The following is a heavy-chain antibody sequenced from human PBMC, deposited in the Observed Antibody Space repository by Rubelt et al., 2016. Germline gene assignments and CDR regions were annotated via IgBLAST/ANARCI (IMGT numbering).Heavy chain of an antibody. D-gene: IGHD6-25*01. CDR1: GFTFSSSA. Sequence: EVQLVESGGGLVQPGGSLRLSCAASGFTFSSSAMSWVRQAPGKGLEWVSAISGGGGRTYYADSVKGRFTISRENSKNTVDLQMNSLRAEDTAVYDCAKDVSGTYYYYGMDVWGQGTTVTVSS. J-gene: IGHJ6*02. CDR3: AKDVSGTYYYYGMDV. V-gene: IGHV3-23*04. CDR2: ISGGGGRT.